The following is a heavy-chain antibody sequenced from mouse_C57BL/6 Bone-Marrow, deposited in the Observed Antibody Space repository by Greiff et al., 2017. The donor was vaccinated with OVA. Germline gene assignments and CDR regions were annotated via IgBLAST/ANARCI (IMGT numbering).Heavy chain of an antibody. CDR3: ARGPYYGSSYGYFDV. CDR2: IYPGSGST. V-gene: IGHV1-55*01. CDR1: GYTFTSYW. J-gene: IGHJ1*03. Sequence: VQLQQPGAELVKPGASVKMSCKASGYTFTSYWITWVKQRPGQGLEWIGDIYPGSGSTNYNEKFKSKATLTVDTSSSTAYMQLSSLTSEDSAVYYCARGPYYGSSYGYFDVWGTGTTVTVSS. D-gene: IGHD1-1*01.